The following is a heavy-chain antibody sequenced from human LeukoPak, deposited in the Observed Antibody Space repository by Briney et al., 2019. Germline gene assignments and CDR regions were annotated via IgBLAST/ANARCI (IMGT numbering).Heavy chain of an antibody. V-gene: IGHV5-51*01. Sequence: GESLKISCKGSGYSFTSYWIAWVRQMPGKGLEWMGIIYPGDSDTRYSPSFQGQVTFSADKSNITAYLQWSSLEASDTAMYYCARQGDGYNWAFDYWGQGTLVTVSS. J-gene: IGHJ4*02. CDR2: IYPGDSDT. CDR1: GYSFTSYW. CDR3: ARQGDGYNWAFDY. D-gene: IGHD5-24*01.